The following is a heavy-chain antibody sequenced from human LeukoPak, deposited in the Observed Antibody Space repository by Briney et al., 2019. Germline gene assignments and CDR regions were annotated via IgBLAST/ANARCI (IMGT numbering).Heavy chain of an antibody. D-gene: IGHD3-22*01. CDR1: GFTFSSYD. CDR3: AKDLDSSAYYYYGMDV. CDR2: ISSRTSTI. V-gene: IGHV3-48*01. Sequence: GGSLRLSCAASGFTFSSYDMNWVRQAPGKGLEWVSYISSRTSTIYYADSVKGRFTVSRDNAKNSLYLQMNSLRAEDTAVYYCAKDLDSSAYYYYGMDVWGQGTTVTVSS. J-gene: IGHJ6*02.